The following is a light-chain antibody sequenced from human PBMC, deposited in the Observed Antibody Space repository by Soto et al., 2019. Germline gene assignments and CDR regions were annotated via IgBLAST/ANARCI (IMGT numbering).Light chain of an antibody. V-gene: IGKV4-1*01. CDR1: QSVLYSSNKKTY. CDR2: WAS. CDR3: QQYYTTPWT. Sequence: DIVMTQSPDSLTVSLGERATINCKSSQSVLYSSNKKTYLALFHQKPGQPPKLLIYWASPRESGVPDRFTGSGSGTDFTLTIDSLQAEDVAVYYCQQYYTTPWTFGQGTKVEIK. J-gene: IGKJ1*01.